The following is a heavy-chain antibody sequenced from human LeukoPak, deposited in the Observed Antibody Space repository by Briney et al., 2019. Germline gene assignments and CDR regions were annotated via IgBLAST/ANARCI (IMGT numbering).Heavy chain of an antibody. D-gene: IGHD6-19*01. V-gene: IGHV3-7*01. CDR3: ARDRQWPRY. CDR2: IKQDGSEK. Sequence: GGCLRLSCAAPGFTFSSYWVSWVRQAPGKGREWVANIKQDGSEKYYVDSVKGRFTISRDNAKNSLYLQMNSLRAEDTAVYYCARDRQWPRYWGQGTLVTVSS. CDR1: GFTFSSYW. J-gene: IGHJ4*02.